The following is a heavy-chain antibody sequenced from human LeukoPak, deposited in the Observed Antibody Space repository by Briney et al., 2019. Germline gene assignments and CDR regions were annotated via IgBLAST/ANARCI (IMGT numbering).Heavy chain of an antibody. J-gene: IGHJ6*02. CDR3: ARWARDDYGDYGNYYYYGMDV. CDR1: GYTFTSYD. CDR2: MNPNSGNT. Sequence: ASVKVSCKASGYTFTSYDINWVRQATGQGLECMGWMNPNSGNTGYAQKFQGRVTMTRNTSISTAYMELSSLRSEDTAVYYCARWARDDYGDYGNYYYYGMDVWGQGTTVTVSS. V-gene: IGHV1-8*01. D-gene: IGHD4-17*01.